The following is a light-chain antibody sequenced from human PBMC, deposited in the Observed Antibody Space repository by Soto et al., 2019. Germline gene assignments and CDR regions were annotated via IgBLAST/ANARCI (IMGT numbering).Light chain of an antibody. CDR2: WAS. Sequence: DIVMTQSPDSLAVSLGERATINCKSSQSVLYSSKNKNYLAWYQQKPGQPPKLLIYWASTRESGVPDRFSGSGSGTDFTLIISSLQAEDVAVYYCQQYYSTPLTFGGGTKVEIK. CDR1: QSVLYSSKNKNY. CDR3: QQYYSTPLT. V-gene: IGKV4-1*01. J-gene: IGKJ4*01.